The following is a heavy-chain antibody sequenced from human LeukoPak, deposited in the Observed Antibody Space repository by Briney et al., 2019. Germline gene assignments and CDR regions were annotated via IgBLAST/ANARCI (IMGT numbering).Heavy chain of an antibody. CDR3: ARRDGYNVDY. Sequence: SETLSLTCTVSGGSISSSSYYWGWLRQPPGRGLEWIGSIYYSGSTYYNPSLKSRVTISVDTSKNQFSLKLSSVTAADTAVYYCARRDGYNVDYWGQGTLVTVSS. CDR2: IYYSGST. D-gene: IGHD5-24*01. V-gene: IGHV4-39*07. J-gene: IGHJ4*02. CDR1: GGSISSSSYY.